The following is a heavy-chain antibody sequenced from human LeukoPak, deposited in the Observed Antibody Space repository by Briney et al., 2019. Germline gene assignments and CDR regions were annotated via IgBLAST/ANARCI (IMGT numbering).Heavy chain of an antibody. CDR3: ARSFHTTGKFGSNWFDP. D-gene: IGHD1-1*01. Sequence: PGGSLRLSCAASGFTFSSYEMNWVRQALGKGLEWVSYISSSGSTIYYADSVKGRFTISRDNAKNSLYLQMNSLRAEDTAVYYCARSFHTTGKFGSNWFDPWGQGTLVTVSS. CDR2: ISSSGSTI. CDR1: GFTFSSYE. J-gene: IGHJ5*02. V-gene: IGHV3-48*03.